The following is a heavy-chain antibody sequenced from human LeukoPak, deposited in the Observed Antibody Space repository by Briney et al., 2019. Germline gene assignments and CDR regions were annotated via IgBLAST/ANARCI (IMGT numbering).Heavy chain of an antibody. Sequence: SETLSHTCTVSGGSITPYYWGWIRQPPGKGLEWIGYIYYSGSTNYNSSLKSRVTMSVDTSKNQFSLKLTSVTAADTAVYYCARYNGYAGDYSDYWGQGTLVSVSS. CDR2: IYYSGST. V-gene: IGHV4-59*08. CDR1: GGSITPYY. D-gene: IGHD5-12*01. J-gene: IGHJ4*02. CDR3: ARYNGYAGDYSDY.